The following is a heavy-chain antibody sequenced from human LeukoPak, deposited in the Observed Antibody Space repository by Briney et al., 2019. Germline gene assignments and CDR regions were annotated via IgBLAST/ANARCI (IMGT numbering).Heavy chain of an antibody. CDR1: GFIFSSYV. CDR2: INPDGSTT. CDR3: TNIHYPSEY. D-gene: IGHD1-26*01. J-gene: IGHJ4*02. Sequence: GGSLRLSCAASGFIFSSYVMSWVRQAPGKGLEWVSRINPDGSTTSYADSVKGRFTISRDNTKDRVYLQMNSLRAEDTAMFYCTNIHYPSEYWGQGTLVTVSS. V-gene: IGHV3-74*01.